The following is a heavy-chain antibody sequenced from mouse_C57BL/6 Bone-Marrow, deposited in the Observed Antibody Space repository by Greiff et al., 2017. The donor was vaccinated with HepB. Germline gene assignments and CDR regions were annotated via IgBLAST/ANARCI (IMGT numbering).Heavy chain of an antibody. D-gene: IGHD1-1*02. CDR3: ARRRLWAMDY. V-gene: IGHV5-6*02. J-gene: IGHJ4*01. CDR2: ISSGGSYT. CDR1: GFTFSSYG. Sequence: DVMLVESGGDLVKPGGSLKLSCAASGFTFSSYGMSWVRQTPDKRLEWVATISSGGSYTYYPDSVKGRFTISRDNAKNTLYLQMSSLKSEDTAMYYCARRRLWAMDYWGQGTSVTVSS.